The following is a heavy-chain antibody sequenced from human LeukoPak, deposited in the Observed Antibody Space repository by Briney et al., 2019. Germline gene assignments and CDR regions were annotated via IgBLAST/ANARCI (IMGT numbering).Heavy chain of an antibody. Sequence: PGGSLRLSCAASGFTFSSYAMSWVRQAPGKGLEWVSAVSAGGDNTYYAESVKGRFTISRDNSKNTVYLQMTSVTAEDTARYYCAKKRTPVAGTNYFDCWGQGILVTVSS. V-gene: IGHV3-23*01. D-gene: IGHD6-19*01. CDR1: GFTFSSYA. CDR3: AKKRTPVAGTNYFDC. J-gene: IGHJ4*02. CDR2: VSAGGDNT.